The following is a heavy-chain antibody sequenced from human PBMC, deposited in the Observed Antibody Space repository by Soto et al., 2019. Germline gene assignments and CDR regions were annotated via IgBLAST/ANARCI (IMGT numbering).Heavy chain of an antibody. CDR1: GFTFDDYA. J-gene: IGHJ4*02. CDR2: ISWNSGSI. CDR3: AKDSPYAVAGDY. D-gene: IGHD6-19*01. V-gene: IGHV3-9*01. Sequence: GGSLRLSCAASGFTFDDYAMHWVRQAPGKGLEWVSGISWNSGSIGYADSVKGRFTISRDNAKNSLYLQMNSLRAEDTALYYCAKDSPYAVAGDYWGQGTLVTVSS.